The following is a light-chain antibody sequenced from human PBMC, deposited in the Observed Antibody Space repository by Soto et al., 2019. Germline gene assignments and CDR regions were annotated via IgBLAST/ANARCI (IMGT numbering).Light chain of an antibody. J-gene: IGLJ2*01. CDR1: SCNIGSNY. Sequence: QSVLTQPPSASGTPGQRVTISCSGSSCNIGSNYVFWYQHLPGTAPNLLIYRNNQRPSGVPDRFSGSKSGTSASLAISGLRSEDETDYYCAAWDGSLSGVVFGGGTKLTVL. CDR3: AAWDGSLSGVV. V-gene: IGLV1-47*01. CDR2: RNN.